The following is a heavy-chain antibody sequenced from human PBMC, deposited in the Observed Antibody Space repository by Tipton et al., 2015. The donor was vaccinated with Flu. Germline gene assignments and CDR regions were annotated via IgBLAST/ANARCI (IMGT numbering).Heavy chain of an antibody. J-gene: IGHJ4*02. CDR1: GGSIRSGNHY. CDR3: ARNKGTGYEDF. CDR2: IYPGGST. D-gene: IGHD1-1*01. V-gene: IGHV4-61*02. Sequence: TLSLTCTVSGGSIRSGNHYWSWIRLPAGKALEWIARIYPGGSTNFNPSLRSRVSMSVDASKSQFSLKMTSLSAADTATYFCARNKGTGYEDFWGQGTLVTVSS.